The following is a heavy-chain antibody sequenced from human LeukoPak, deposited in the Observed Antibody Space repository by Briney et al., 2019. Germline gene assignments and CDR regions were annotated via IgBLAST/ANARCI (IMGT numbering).Heavy chain of an antibody. CDR3: ARVGIAAAGTGKVDY. CDR1: GYSISSGYY. Sequence: PSETLSLTCTVSGYSISSGYYWGWIRQPPGKGLEWIGSIYHSGSTYYNPSLKSRVTISVDASKNQFSLKLSSVTAADTAVYYCARVGIAAAGTGKVDYWGQGTLVTVSS. D-gene: IGHD6-13*01. V-gene: IGHV4-38-2*02. CDR2: IYHSGST. J-gene: IGHJ4*02.